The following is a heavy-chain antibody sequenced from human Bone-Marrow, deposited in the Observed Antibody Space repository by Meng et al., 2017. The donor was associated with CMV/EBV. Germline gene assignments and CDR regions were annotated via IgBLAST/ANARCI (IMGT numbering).Heavy chain of an antibody. CDR1: GFTFSDCY. D-gene: IGHD5-18*01. V-gene: IGHV3-11*01. CDR2: ISSSGSTI. Sequence: GESLKISCAASGFTFSDCYMSWIRQAPGKGLEWVSYISSSGSTIYYADSVKGRFTISRDNAKNSLYLQMNSLRAEDTAVYYCASKRGYSYGFGYWGQGTLVTVSS. CDR3: ASKRGYSYGFGY. J-gene: IGHJ4*02.